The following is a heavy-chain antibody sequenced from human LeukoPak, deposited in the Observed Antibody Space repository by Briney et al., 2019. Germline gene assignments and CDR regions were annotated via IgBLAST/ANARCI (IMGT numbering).Heavy chain of an antibody. D-gene: IGHD6-19*01. CDR2: INPNSGGT. J-gene: IGHJ4*02. V-gene: IGHV1-2*02. CDR1: GYTFTGYY. CDR3: ARASAGYSSGWHDY. Sequence: GASVKVSCKASGYTFTGYYMHWVRQAPGQGLEWMGWINPNSGGTNYAQKFQGRVTMTRDTSISTAYMELSRLRSDDTAVCYCARASAGYSSGWHDYWGQGTLVTVSS.